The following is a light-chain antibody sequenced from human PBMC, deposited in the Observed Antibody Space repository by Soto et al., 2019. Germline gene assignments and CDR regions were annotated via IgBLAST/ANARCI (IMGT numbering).Light chain of an antibody. Sequence: DIQLTQSPSFLSASVGDRVTITCRASQDISRYLAWYQQKPGKAPNLLMYAASTLQRGVPSRFSGSGSGTEFTLTISSLQPEDFATYYCQQLDTYPRTFGQGTKLEI. V-gene: IGKV1-9*01. CDR2: AAS. J-gene: IGKJ2*01. CDR3: QQLDTYPRT. CDR1: QDISRY.